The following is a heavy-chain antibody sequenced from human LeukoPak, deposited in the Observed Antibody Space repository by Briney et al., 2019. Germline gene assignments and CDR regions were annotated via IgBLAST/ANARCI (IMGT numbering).Heavy chain of an antibody. CDR3: ARDHLPLYGDFLDS. CDR1: GFTFSSYS. Sequence: KPGGSLRLSCAASGFTFSSYSMNWVRQAPGKGLEWVSSISSSSSYIYYADSVEGRFTISRDNAKNLLHLQMNSLSAEDTALYYCARDHLPLYGDFLDSWGLGTLVTVSS. D-gene: IGHD4-17*01. J-gene: IGHJ4*02. V-gene: IGHV3-21*01. CDR2: ISSSSSYI.